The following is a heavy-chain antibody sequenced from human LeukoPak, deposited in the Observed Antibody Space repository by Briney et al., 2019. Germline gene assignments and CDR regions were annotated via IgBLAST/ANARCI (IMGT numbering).Heavy chain of an antibody. D-gene: IGHD3-16*01. J-gene: IGHJ2*01. V-gene: IGHV3-23*01. Sequence: GGSLRLSCAASGFTFSSYVMSWVRQAPGKGLEWVSGISGRGSSTYYADSVKGRFTISRDNSKNTLYLQMNSLRAEDTAVYYCARHGGGADWCFDLWGRGTQVTVSS. CDR2: ISGRGSST. CDR1: GFTFSSYV. CDR3: ARHGGGADWCFDL.